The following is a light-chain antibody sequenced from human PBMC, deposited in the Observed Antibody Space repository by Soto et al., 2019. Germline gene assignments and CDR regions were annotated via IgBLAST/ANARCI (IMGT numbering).Light chain of an antibody. CDR3: QPFNSYPPA. CDR2: AAS. CDR1: QGISSY. Sequence: IQLTQSPSSLSASVGDRVTITCRASQGISSYLAWYQQKPGKAPKLLIYAASTLQSGVPSRFSGSGSGTDFTLTISSLQPEVFEIYYCQPFNSYPPALAPGTKVDIK. J-gene: IGKJ3*01. V-gene: IGKV1-9*01.